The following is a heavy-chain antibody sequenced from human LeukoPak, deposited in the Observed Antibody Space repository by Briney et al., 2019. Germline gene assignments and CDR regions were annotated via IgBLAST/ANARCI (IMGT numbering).Heavy chain of an antibody. CDR3: ATMLAYCGGDCYSFDY. Sequence: SETLSLTCTVSGGSISSYCWSWIRQPPGKGLEWIGYIYYSGSTNYNPSLKSRVTISVDTSKNQFFLKLSSVTAADTAVYYCATMLAYCGGDCYSFDYWGQGTLVTVSS. V-gene: IGHV4-59*01. CDR1: GGSISSYC. D-gene: IGHD2-21*02. CDR2: IYYSGST. J-gene: IGHJ4*02.